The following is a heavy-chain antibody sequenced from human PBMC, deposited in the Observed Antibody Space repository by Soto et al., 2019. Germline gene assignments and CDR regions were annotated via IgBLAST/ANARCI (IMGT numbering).Heavy chain of an antibody. Sequence: GGSLRLSCVASGFTFSTSWMTWVRQAPGKGLEWVANINQDGSQRYYVDSVKGRFTISRDDAMTSLYLQMNSLRAEDTAIYYCARGFRSSPNWFDPWGRGTLVTVSS. CDR1: GFTFSTSW. CDR2: INQDGSQR. J-gene: IGHJ5*02. V-gene: IGHV3-7*03. CDR3: ARGFRSSPNWFDP. D-gene: IGHD6-6*01.